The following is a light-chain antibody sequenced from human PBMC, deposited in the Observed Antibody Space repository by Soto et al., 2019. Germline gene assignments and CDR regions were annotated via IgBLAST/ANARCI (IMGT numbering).Light chain of an antibody. CDR3: QQYYSYPRT. Sequence: AIRMTQSPSSLSASTGDRVTITCRASQGISSYLAWYQQKPGKAPKRLIYAASTLQSGVPSRFSGSGSGTDFTLTISCLQSEDFATYYCQQYYSYPRTFGQGTRLEIK. CDR1: QGISSY. CDR2: AAS. V-gene: IGKV1-8*01. J-gene: IGKJ5*01.